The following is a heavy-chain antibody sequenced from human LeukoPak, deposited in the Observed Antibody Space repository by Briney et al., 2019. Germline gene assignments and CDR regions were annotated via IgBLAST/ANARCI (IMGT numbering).Heavy chain of an antibody. V-gene: IGHV5-51*01. D-gene: IGHD1-26*01. CDR1: GDSFTSYW. Sequence: GESLKISCKGSGDSFTSYWIGWVRQLPGKGLEWMGIIYPGDSDTRYSPSFQGQVTISVDKSISTAYLQWSSLKAPDTAMYYCARQSGSYRTHFDYWGQGTLVTVSS. CDR3: ARQSGSYRTHFDY. J-gene: IGHJ4*02. CDR2: IYPGDSDT.